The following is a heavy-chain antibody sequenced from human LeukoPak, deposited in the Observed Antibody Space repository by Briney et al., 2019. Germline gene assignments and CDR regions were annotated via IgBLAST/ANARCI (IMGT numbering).Heavy chain of an antibody. V-gene: IGHV3-9*01. D-gene: IGHD3-10*02. J-gene: IGHJ4*02. CDR2: ISWNSGTI. CDR3: ARVFGYRQYFDH. CDR1: GFTFDDYA. Sequence: PGRSLRLSCAASGFTFDDYAMHWVRQAPGKGLEWVSGISWNSGTIGYADSVKGRFTISRDNAKNSLYLQMNSLRAEDTAVYYCARVFGYRQYFDHWGQGTLVTVSS.